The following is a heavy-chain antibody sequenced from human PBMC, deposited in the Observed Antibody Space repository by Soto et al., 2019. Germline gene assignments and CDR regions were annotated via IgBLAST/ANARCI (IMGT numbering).Heavy chain of an antibody. CDR1: GYSISSGYY. D-gene: IGHD2-2*02. CDR2: IYHSVST. V-gene: IGHV4-38-2*02. CDR3: ARDRGGCSSTSCYSLVFYYYYGMDV. Sequence: SETLSLTCAVSGYSISSGYYWGWIRQPPGKGLEWIGSIYHSVSTYYNPSLKSRVTISVDTSKNQFSLKLSSVTAAETAVYYCARDRGGCSSTSCYSLVFYYYYGMDVWGQGPTVTV. J-gene: IGHJ6*02.